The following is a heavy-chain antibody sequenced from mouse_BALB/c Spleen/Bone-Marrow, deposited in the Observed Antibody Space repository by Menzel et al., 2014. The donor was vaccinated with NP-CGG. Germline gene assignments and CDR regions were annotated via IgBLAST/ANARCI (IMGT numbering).Heavy chain of an antibody. D-gene: IGHD1-1*01. J-gene: IGHJ2*01. V-gene: IGHV1-7*01. CDR3: ARIYFSGRDS. CDR1: GYTFTNYW. CDR2: INPSTGYT. Sequence: VQLQQSGAELAKPGASVKMSCKASGYTFTNYWMHWVKQRPGQGLEWIGYINPSTGYTEYNQKFKDKATLTADKSSSTAYMQLSSLTSEDSAVYYCARIYFSGRDSCGHNTTLSLS.